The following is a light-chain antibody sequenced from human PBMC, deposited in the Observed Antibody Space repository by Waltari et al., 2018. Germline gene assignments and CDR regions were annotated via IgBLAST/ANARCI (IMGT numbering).Light chain of an antibody. CDR2: DVN. V-gene: IGLV2-14*03. CDR3: SAYISSSTLEL. J-gene: IGLJ2*01. CDR1: RRDVGGYNY. Sequence: QSALTQPASVSGSPGQSITISCPGTRRDVGGYNYVSWYQQHPGKAPKLMIFDVNNRPSGVSNRFSGSKSGNTASLTISGLQAEDEADYYCSAYISSSTLELFGGGTRLTVL.